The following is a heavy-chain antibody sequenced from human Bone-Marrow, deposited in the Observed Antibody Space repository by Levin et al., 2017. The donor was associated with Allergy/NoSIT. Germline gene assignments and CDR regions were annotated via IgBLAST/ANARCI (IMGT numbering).Heavy chain of an antibody. D-gene: IGHD2-15*01. Sequence: GGSLRLSCAASGFTFSSYAMNWVRQAPGKGLEWVSSISGGGDSIYYADSVKGRFTISRDNSKNTLYLQMNSLRAEDTAVYYCAKRVIAATFFNYFDYWGQGTLVTVSS. CDR1: GFTFSSYA. CDR2: ISGGGDSI. V-gene: IGHV3-23*01. J-gene: IGHJ4*02. CDR3: AKRVIAATFFNYFDY.